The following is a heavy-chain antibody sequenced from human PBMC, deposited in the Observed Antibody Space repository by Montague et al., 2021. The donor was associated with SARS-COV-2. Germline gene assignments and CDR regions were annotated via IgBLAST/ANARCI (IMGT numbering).Heavy chain of an antibody. V-gene: IGHV4-34*01. Sequence: SETLSLTCAISGGSFSNYYWSWIRQPPGKGLEWIGKVNQSGTTIYNPSVKSGVTISEDTSKNQFYLRLNSVTAADTAVYYCARVRYYGSGTSLGMDVWGQGTTVTVSS. J-gene: IGHJ6*02. CDR2: VNQSGTT. D-gene: IGHD3-10*01. CDR1: GGSFSNYY. CDR3: ARVRYYGSGTSLGMDV.